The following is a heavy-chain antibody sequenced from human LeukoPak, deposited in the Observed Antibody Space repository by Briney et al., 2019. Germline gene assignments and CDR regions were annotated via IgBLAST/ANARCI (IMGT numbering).Heavy chain of an antibody. Sequence: ETLSLTCAVYGVSFSGYYWSWIRQPPGKGLEWVSVIYSGGRTYYADSVKGRFTISRDNSKNTLYLQMNGLRVEDTAVYYCARVAPLLDIVATTNYYYYGMDVWGQGTTVTVSS. CDR2: IYSGGRT. CDR3: ARVAPLLDIVATTNYYYYGMDV. V-gene: IGHV3-53*01. CDR1: GVSFSGYY. J-gene: IGHJ6*02. D-gene: IGHD5-12*01.